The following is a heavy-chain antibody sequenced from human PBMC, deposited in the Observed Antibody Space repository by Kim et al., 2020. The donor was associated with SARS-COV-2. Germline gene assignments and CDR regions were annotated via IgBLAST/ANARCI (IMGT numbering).Heavy chain of an antibody. J-gene: IGHJ4*02. Sequence: PRARTTANPSLHSRVTMSVKMSKNQFSLKLSSVTAADTAVYYCASALGHWGQGTLVTVSS. V-gene: IGHV4-4*07. D-gene: IGHD1-26*01. CDR2: PRART. CDR3: ASALGH.